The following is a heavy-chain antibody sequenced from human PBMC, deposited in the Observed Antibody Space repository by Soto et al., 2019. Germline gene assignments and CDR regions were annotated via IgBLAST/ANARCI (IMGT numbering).Heavy chain of an antibody. CDR1: GFTFSSYS. D-gene: IGHD6-6*01. CDR3: ARDVSSSSSYYYGMDV. Sequence: GGSLRLSCAASGFTFSSYSMNWVRQAPGKGLEWVSYISSSSSTIYYADSVKGRFTTSRDNAKNSLYRQMNSLRDEDTAVYYCARDVSSSSSYYYGMDVWGQGTTVTVSS. J-gene: IGHJ6*02. CDR2: ISSSSSTI. V-gene: IGHV3-48*02.